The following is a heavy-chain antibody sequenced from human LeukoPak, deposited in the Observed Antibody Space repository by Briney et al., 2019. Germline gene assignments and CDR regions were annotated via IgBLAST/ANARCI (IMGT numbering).Heavy chain of an antibody. CDR1: GFTFSSYA. CDR2: ISGSGDST. CDR3: AKTQYSSSWIYYFDY. D-gene: IGHD6-13*01. Sequence: GGSLRLSCAASGFTFSSYAMSWVRQAPGKGLEWVSAISGSGDSTYYADSVKGRFTISRDNSKNTLYLQMNSLRAEDTAVYYCAKTQYSSSWIYYFDYWGQGTLVTVSS. J-gene: IGHJ4*02. V-gene: IGHV3-23*01.